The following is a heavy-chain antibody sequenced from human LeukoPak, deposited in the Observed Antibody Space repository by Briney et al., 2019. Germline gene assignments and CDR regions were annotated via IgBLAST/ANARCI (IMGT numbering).Heavy chain of an antibody. V-gene: IGHV1-46*01. CDR2: INPSGGST. Sequence: ASVKVSCKASGYTFSTNYMHWVRQAPGQGLEWMGKINPSGGSTSSAQKFQGRLTMTMDTSTSTGYMELSSLSSEDTAVYYCARDLRSWGQGTMVIVCS. CDR1: GYTFSTNY. J-gene: IGHJ5*02. CDR3: ARDLRS.